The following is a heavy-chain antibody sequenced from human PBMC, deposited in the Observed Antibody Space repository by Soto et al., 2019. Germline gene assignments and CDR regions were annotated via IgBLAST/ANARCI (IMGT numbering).Heavy chain of an antibody. Sequence: SETLSLTCAVYGGSFSGYYWSWIRQPPGKGLEWIGEINHSGSTNYNPSLKSRVTISVDTSKNQLSLKLSSVTAADTAVYYCASGGYYYYYGMDVWGQGTTVTVSS. J-gene: IGHJ6*02. CDR3: ASGGYYYYYGMDV. V-gene: IGHV4-34*01. CDR2: INHSGST. CDR1: GGSFSGYY.